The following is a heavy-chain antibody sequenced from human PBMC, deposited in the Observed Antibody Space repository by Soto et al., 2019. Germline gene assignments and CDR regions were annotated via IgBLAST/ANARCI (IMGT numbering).Heavy chain of an antibody. CDR2: ISYDGSNI. Sequence: LEWVAVISYDGSNIYYADSVKGRFTISRDESKKTVYLQMNSLRPEDTALYYCTKYFYYYYDD. J-gene: IGHJ6*03. V-gene: IGHV3-30*18. D-gene: IGHD3-3*01. CDR3: TKYFYYYYDD.